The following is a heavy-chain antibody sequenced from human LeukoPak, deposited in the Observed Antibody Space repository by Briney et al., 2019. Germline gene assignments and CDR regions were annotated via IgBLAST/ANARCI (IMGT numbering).Heavy chain of an antibody. CDR1: GFTFSSYA. CDR3: AKDGGLWVSAHWGDS. J-gene: IGHJ4*02. D-gene: IGHD7-27*01. V-gene: IGHV3-23*01. Sequence: GGSLRLSCTASGFTFSSYAMSWVRQAPGKGLKWVSTISTGGGNTYYADSVKGRFTVSRDDSKNTLYLQMNSLRAEDTAVYYCAKDGGLWVSAHWGDSWGRGTLVTVSS. CDR2: ISTGGGNT.